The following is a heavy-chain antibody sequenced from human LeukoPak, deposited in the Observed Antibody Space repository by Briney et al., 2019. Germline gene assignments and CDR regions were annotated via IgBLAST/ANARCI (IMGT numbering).Heavy chain of an antibody. D-gene: IGHD3-9*01. V-gene: IGHV4-31*03. J-gene: IGHJ4*02. CDR1: GGSISSGGYY. CDR3: ASTFDWLSFDY. Sequence: SETLSLTCTVSGGSISSGGYYWSWIRQHPGKGLEWIGYIYYSGSTYYNPSLKSRVTISVDTSKNHISLKLSSVTAADTAVYYCASTFDWLSFDYWGQGTLVTVSS. CDR2: IYYSGST.